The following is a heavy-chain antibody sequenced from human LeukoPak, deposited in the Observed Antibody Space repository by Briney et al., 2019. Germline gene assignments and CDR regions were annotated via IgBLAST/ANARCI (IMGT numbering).Heavy chain of an antibody. Sequence: GGSLRLSCAASGFTFSNYWMHWVRQAPGKGLVWVSRINSDGSSTSYADSVKGRFTISRDNAKNTLYLQMNSLRAEDTAVYYCARVASGSYFGYYYYMDVWGKGTTVTVSS. CDR2: INSDGSST. CDR1: GFTFSNYW. V-gene: IGHV3-74*01. J-gene: IGHJ6*03. CDR3: ARVASGSYFGYYYYMDV. D-gene: IGHD1-26*01.